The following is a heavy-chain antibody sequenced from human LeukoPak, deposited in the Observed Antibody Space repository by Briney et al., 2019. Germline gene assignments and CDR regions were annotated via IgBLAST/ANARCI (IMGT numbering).Heavy chain of an antibody. CDR2: IYYSGST. Sequence: SETLSLTCTVSGGSISSYYWSWIRQPPGEGLEWIGYIYYSGSTNYNPSLKSRVTISVDTSKNQFSLKLSSVTAADTAVYYCARGGAPENYWGQGTLVTVSS. CDR1: GGSISSYY. CDR3: ARGGAPENY. D-gene: IGHD3-10*01. V-gene: IGHV4-59*01. J-gene: IGHJ4*02.